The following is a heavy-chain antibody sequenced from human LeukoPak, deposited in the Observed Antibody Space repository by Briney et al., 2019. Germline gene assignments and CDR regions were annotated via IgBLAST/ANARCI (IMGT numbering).Heavy chain of an antibody. J-gene: IGHJ5*02. V-gene: IGHV1-69*05. CDR2: IIPIFGTA. CDR1: GGTFSSYA. CDR3: ARDRDLRFGELLWWFDP. D-gene: IGHD3-10*01. Sequence: SMKVSCKASGGTFSSYAISWVRQAPGQGLEWMGRIIPIFGTANYAQKFQGRVTITTDGSTSTAYMELSSLRSEDTAVYYCARDRDLRFGELLWWFDPWGQGTLVTVSS.